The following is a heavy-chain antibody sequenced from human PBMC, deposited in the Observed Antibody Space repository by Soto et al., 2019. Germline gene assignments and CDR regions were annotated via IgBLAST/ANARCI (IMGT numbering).Heavy chain of an antibody. CDR2: INSGASNT. J-gene: IGHJ4*02. V-gene: IGHV3-74*01. D-gene: IGHD6-19*01. CDR3: ARGPSGWFGYDY. CDR1: GFTFSSSW. Sequence: GGSLRLSCAASGFTFSSSWMHWVRQAPGKGLVWVSRINSGASNTNYADSVKGRFTISRDNAKNTLYLQMDSPTAEDTAVYYCARGPSGWFGYDYWGQGTLVTVSS.